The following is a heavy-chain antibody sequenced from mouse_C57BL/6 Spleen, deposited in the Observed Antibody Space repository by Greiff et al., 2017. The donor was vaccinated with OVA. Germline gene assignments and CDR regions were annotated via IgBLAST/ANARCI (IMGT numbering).Heavy chain of an antibody. CDR3: ARGDYDGFDY. V-gene: IGHV5-17*01. Sequence: EVKLQESGGGLVKPGGSLKLSCAASGFTFSDYGMHWVRQAPEKGLEWVAYISSGSSTIYYADTVKGRFTISRDNAKNTLFLQMTSLRSEDTAMYYCARGDYDGFDYWGQGTTLTVSS. CDR1: GFTFSDYG. CDR2: ISSGSSTI. J-gene: IGHJ2*01. D-gene: IGHD2-4*01.